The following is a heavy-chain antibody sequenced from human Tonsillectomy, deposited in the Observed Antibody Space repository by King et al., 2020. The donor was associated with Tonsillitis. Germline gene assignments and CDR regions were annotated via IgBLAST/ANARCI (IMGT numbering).Heavy chain of an antibody. D-gene: IGHD3-10*01. J-gene: IGHJ5*02. CDR2: IYYTGGT. V-gene: IGHV4-39*01. CDR3: ARSTYYYGSEFDP. CDR1: GGSISSSSYY. Sequence: QLQESGPGLVKPSETLSLTCTVSGGSISSSSYYWGWIRQPPGKGLEWIGSIYYTGGTYYNPSLKSRVTISVDTSKNQFSLKLSSVTAADTAIFYCARSTYYYGSEFDPWGQGTLVTVSS.